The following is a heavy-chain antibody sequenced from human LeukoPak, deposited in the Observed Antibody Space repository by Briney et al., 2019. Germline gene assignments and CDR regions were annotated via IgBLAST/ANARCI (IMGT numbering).Heavy chain of an antibody. CDR1: GGSFSGYY. D-gene: IGHD1-7*01. Sequence: SETLSLTCAVYGGSFSGYYWSWIRQPPGKGLEWIGEINHSGSTNYNPSLKSRVTISVDTSKNQFSLKLSSVTAADTAVYYCAGRASGTKPGEHPEPDYWGQGTLVTVSS. V-gene: IGHV4-34*01. J-gene: IGHJ4*02. CDR3: AGRASGTKPGEHPEPDY. CDR2: INHSGST.